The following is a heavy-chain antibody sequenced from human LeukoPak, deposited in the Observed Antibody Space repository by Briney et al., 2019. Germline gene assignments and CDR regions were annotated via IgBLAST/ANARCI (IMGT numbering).Heavy chain of an antibody. CDR3: ARARDSSSPTLPLYYYYYMDV. CDR1: GGTFSSYA. Sequence: SVKVSCKASGGTFSSYAISWVRQAPGQGLEWMGGIIPIFGTANYAQKFQGRVTITTDESTSTAYMELSSLRSEDTAVYYCARARDSSSPTLPLYYYYYMDVWGKGTTVTVSS. V-gene: IGHV1-69*05. CDR2: IIPIFGTA. J-gene: IGHJ6*03. D-gene: IGHD6-6*01.